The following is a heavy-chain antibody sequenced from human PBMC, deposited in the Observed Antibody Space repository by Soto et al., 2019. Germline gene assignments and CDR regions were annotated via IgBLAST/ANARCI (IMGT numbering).Heavy chain of an antibody. CDR2: ISGDGVTT. D-gene: IGHD3-9*01. V-gene: IGHV3-74*01. CDR3: AREYYGLLTGYYTDY. Sequence: EVQLVESGGDLVQRGGSLRLSCAASGFPFSSYWMHWVRHTPGKGLGWVARISGDGVTTYYADSVTGRFTGSRDNAKNTLSLQISGLRAEDTAVYYCAREYYGLLTGYYTDYWGQGTLVSVSS. J-gene: IGHJ4*02. CDR1: GFPFSSYW.